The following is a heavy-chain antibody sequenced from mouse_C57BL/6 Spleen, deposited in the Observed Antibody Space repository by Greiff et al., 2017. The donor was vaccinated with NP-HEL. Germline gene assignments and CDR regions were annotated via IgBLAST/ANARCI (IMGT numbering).Heavy chain of an antibody. CDR1: GYTFTSYW. CDR3: ARRGLNKGGFAY. J-gene: IGHJ3*01. V-gene: IGHV1-59*01. Sequence: QVQLQQPGAELVRPGSSVKLSCKASGYTFTSYWMHWVKQRPIQGLEWIGEIDPSDSYTNYNQKFKGKATLTVDTSSSTAYVQLSSLTSEDSAVYYWARRGLNKGGFAYWGQGTLVTVSA. D-gene: IGHD3-1*01. CDR2: IDPSDSYT.